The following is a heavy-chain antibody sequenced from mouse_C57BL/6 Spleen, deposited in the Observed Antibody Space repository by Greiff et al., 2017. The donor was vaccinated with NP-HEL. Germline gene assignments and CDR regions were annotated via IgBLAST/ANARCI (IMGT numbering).Heavy chain of an antibody. V-gene: IGHV3-6*01. Sequence: VQLQQSGPGLVKPSQSLSLTCSVTGYSITSGYYWNWIRQFPGNKLEWMGYISYDGGNNYNPSLKNRISFTRDTSKNQFFLKLNSVTTEDTATYYCARNDDGDYFDYWGQGTTLTVSS. CDR3: ARNDDGDYFDY. J-gene: IGHJ2*01. D-gene: IGHD2-3*01. CDR2: ISYDGGN. CDR1: GYSITSGYY.